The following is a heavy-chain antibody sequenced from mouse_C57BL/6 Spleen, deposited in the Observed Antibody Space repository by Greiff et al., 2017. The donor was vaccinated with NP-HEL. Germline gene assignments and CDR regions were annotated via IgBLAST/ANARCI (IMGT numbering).Heavy chain of an antibody. CDR1: GYTFTSYT. D-gene: IGHD1-1*01. CDR3: ASITTVVATDRYFDV. CDR2: INPSSGYT. J-gene: IGHJ1*03. V-gene: IGHV1-4*01. Sequence: QVQLKQSGAELARPGASVKMSCKASGYTFTSYTMHWVKQRPGQGLEWIGYINPSSGYTKYNQKFKDKATLTADKSSSTAYMQLSSLTSEDSAVYYCASITTVVATDRYFDVWGTGTTVTVSS.